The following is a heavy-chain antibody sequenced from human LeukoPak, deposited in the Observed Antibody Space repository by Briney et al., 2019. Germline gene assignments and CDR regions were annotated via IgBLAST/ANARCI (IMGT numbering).Heavy chain of an antibody. Sequence: GGSLRLSCAASGVTFSRYNMNWVRQAPGKGLEWVSYISSSSSTIYYADSVKGRFTISRDNAKNSLFLQMNSLRAEDTAVYYCARDSYGAYEFDSWGQGTLVTVSS. CDR3: ARDSYGAYEFDS. D-gene: IGHD4/OR15-4a*01. CDR1: GVTFSRYN. V-gene: IGHV3-48*01. J-gene: IGHJ4*02. CDR2: ISSSSSTI.